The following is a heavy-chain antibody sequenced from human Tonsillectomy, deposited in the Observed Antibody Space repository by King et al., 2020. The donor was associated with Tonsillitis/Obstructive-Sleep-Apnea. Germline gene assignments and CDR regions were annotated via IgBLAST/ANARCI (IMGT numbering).Heavy chain of an antibody. V-gene: IGHV7-4-1*02. Sequence: QLVQSGSELKKPGASVKVSCKASGYTVTSYAMNWVRQAPGQGLEWMGWINTNTGNQTYAQGFTGRFVFSLDTSVSTAYLQISSLKAEDTDVYYCARFRPPYGPGSYYNLIYCDYWGQGTLVTVSS. CDR2: INTNTGNQ. D-gene: IGHD3-10*01. CDR1: GYTVTSYA. J-gene: IGHJ4*02. CDR3: ARFRPPYGPGSYYNLIYCDY.